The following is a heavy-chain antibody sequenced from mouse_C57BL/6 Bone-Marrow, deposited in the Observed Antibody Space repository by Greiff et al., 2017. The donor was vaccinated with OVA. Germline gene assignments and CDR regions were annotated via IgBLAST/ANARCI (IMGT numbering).Heavy chain of an antibody. CDR2: IRNKANGYTT. J-gene: IGHJ2*01. D-gene: IGHD4-1*01. CDR1: GFTFTDYY. Sequence: EVQLVESGGGLVQPGGSLSLSCAASGFTFTDYYMSWVRQPPGKALEWLGFIRNKANGYTTEYSASVKGRFTISRDNSQSILYLQMNALRAEDSATYYCARSPPNWEEEYYFDYWGQGTTLTVSS. V-gene: IGHV7-3*01. CDR3: ARSPPNWEEEYYFDY.